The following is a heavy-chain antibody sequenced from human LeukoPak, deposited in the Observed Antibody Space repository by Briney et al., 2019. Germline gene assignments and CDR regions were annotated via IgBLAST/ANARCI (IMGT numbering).Heavy chain of an antibody. CDR3: ARSPVWLLTRQYHFDF. Sequence: GESLRISCKGSGYSFSSYWIGWVRQMPGKGLEWMGIIYPGDSDTRYSPSFQGQVTISADKSISTAYLQWSRLKASDTAMYYCARSPVWLLTRQYHFDFWGQGTLVTVSS. V-gene: IGHV5-51*01. D-gene: IGHD5-24*01. CDR1: GYSFSSYW. CDR2: IYPGDSDT. J-gene: IGHJ4*02.